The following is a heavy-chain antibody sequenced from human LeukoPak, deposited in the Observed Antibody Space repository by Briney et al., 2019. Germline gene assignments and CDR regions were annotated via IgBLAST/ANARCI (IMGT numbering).Heavy chain of an antibody. J-gene: IGHJ4*02. CDR2: ISSSSYI. CDR3: ARRLEISSTSWPFNY. V-gene: IGHV3-21*01. D-gene: IGHD2-2*01. CDR1: GFTFSSYS. Sequence: GGSLRLSCAASGFTFSSYSMNWVRQAPGKGLEWVSSISSSSYIHYADSVKGRFTISRDNAKNSLYLQMNSLRAEDTAVYYCARRLEISSTSWPFNYWGQGTLVTVSS.